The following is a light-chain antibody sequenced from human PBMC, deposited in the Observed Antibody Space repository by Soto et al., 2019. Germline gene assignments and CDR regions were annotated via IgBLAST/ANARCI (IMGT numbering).Light chain of an antibody. J-gene: IGKJ2*01. CDR1: QSLSSN. CDR2: DAS. CDR3: QQRSNWPAYT. V-gene: IGKV3-11*01. Sequence: EIVMTQSPATLSVSPGERATLSCRASQSLSSNLAWYQQKPGQAPRLLIYDASNRATGIPARFSGSGSGTDFTLTISSLEPEDFAVYYCQQRSNWPAYTFGQGTKLEIK.